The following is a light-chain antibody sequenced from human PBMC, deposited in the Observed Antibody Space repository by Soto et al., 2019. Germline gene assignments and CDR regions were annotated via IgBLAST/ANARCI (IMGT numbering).Light chain of an antibody. J-gene: IGKJ1*01. Sequence: IVMTQSPATLSVSPGERATLSCRASQSVSNNLAWYQQKPGQAPSLLIYGASARATGVPARFSGSGSGTEFTLTISSLQSADFAVFYCQQYNNWPPTFGQGTKVDIK. CDR3: QQYNNWPPT. CDR1: QSVSNN. V-gene: IGKV3-15*01. CDR2: GAS.